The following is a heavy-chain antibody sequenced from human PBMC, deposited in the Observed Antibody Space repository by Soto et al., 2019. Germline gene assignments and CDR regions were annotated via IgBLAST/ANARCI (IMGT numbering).Heavy chain of an antibody. J-gene: IGHJ4*02. CDR2: IYYSGST. CDR3: ARRLGGYSYGNPFDY. V-gene: IGHV4-59*01. Sequence: PSETLSLTCTVSGGSISSYYLSWIRQPPGKGLEWIGYIYYSGSTNYNPSLKSRVTISVDTSKNQFSLKLSSVTAADTAVYYCARRLGGYSYGNPFDYWGQGTLVTVSS. CDR1: GGSISSYY. D-gene: IGHD5-18*01.